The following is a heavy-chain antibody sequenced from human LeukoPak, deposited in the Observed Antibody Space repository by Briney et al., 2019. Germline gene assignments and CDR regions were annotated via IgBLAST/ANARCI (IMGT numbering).Heavy chain of an antibody. D-gene: IGHD2-21*02. Sequence: SETLSLTCSVSGGSISNYYWTWIRQPPGKGLEWIGNVYYSGTTYYNPSLKSRVTMSVDTSKNQFSLKLTSVTAADTAVYYCARGATVTATLMFDSWGQGTLVTVSS. CDR1: GGSISNYY. CDR2: VYYSGTT. J-gene: IGHJ4*02. V-gene: IGHV4-59*01. CDR3: ARGATVTATLMFDS.